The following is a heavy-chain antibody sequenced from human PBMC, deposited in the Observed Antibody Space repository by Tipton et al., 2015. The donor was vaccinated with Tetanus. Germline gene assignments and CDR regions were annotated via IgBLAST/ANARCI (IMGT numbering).Heavy chain of an antibody. CDR1: GGSISSYY. CDR2: IYTSENT. Sequence: TLSLTCTVSGGSISSYYWSWIRQPAGKGLEWIGRIYTSENTNYNPSLKSRVTMSVDTSKNQFSLKLNSVTAADTAVYYCARGIWFGPGPKFYFDSWGQGTLVAVSS. V-gene: IGHV4-4*07. CDR3: ARGIWFGPGPKFYFDS. D-gene: IGHD3-10*01. J-gene: IGHJ4*02.